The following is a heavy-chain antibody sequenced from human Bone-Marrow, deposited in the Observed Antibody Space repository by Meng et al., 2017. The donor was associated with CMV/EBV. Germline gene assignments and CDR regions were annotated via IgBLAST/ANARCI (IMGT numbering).Heavy chain of an antibody. D-gene: IGHD1-7*01. Sequence: SETLSLTCAVYGGSFSGYYWSWIRQPPGKGLEWIGEINHSGSTNYNPSLKSQVTISVDTSKNQFSLKLSSVTAADTAVYYCARDRGVDWNYGYYYYYGMDVWGQGTTVTVSS. V-gene: IGHV4-34*01. CDR1: GGSFSGYY. CDR2: INHSGST. J-gene: IGHJ6*02. CDR3: ARDRGVDWNYGYYYYYGMDV.